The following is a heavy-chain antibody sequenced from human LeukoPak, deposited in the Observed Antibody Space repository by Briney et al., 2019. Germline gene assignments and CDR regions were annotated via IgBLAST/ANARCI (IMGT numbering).Heavy chain of an antibody. V-gene: IGHV3-48*02. CDR3: ARGGSGYGDYYYFYAMDV. CDR1: GFTFSSYT. CDR2: ISSSGSTI. J-gene: IGHJ6*02. D-gene: IGHD3-22*01. Sequence: PGGSLRLSCAASGFTFSSYTMNWVRQAPGKGLEWLSYISSSGSTIYYADSVEGRFTISRDNAKNSLYLQMNSLRDEDTAVYYCARGGSGYGDYYYFYAMDVWGQGTTVTVSS.